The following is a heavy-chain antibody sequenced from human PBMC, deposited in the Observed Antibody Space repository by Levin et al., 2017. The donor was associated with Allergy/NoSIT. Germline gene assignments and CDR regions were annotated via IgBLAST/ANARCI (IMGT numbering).Heavy chain of an antibody. CDR3: ARAKGGDIVVGPAANSYYYGMDV. CDR2: IYPGDSDT. D-gene: IGHD2-2*01. J-gene: IGHJ6*02. V-gene: IGHV5-51*01. Sequence: GESLKISCKGSGYSFTSYWIGWVRQMPGKGLEWMGIIYPGDSDTRYSPSFQGQVTISADKSISTAYLQWSSLKASDTAMYYCARAKGGDIVVGPAANSYYYGMDVWGQGTTVTVSS. CDR1: GYSFTSYW.